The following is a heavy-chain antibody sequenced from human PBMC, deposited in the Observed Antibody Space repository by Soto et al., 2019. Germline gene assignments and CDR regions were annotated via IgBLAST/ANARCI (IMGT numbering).Heavy chain of an antibody. CDR2: ISSSSSTI. J-gene: IGHJ3*02. CDR3: AIDPSGDYEDAFDI. D-gene: IGHD4-17*01. V-gene: IGHV3-48*01. Sequence: EVQLVESGGGLVQPGGSLRLSCAASGFTFSSYSMNWVRQAPGKGLEWVSYISSSSSTIYYADSVKGRFTISRDNAKNSLYLQMNSLRAEDTAVYYCAIDPSGDYEDAFDIWGQGTMVTVSS. CDR1: GFTFSSYS.